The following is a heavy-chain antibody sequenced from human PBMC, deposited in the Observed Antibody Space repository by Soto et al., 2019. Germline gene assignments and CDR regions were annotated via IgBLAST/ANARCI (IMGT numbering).Heavy chain of an antibody. CDR1: RYTFSSHD. V-gene: IGHV1-46*03. Sequence: ASVKVSCKSSRYTFSSHDVHWVRQAPGQGLEWMGLINPTGGSTNYAQTFQGRVTMTRDTSTSTVYMELSSLTSDDTAMYYCALGRGRPYYFDYWGKGSLVNVS. J-gene: IGHJ4*02. CDR2: INPTGGST. CDR3: ALGRGRPYYFDY. D-gene: IGHD1-26*01.